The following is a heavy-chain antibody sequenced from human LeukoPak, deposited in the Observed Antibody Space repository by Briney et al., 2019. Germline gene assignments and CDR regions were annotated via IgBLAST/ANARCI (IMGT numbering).Heavy chain of an antibody. D-gene: IGHD1-1*01. J-gene: IGHJ4*02. CDR1: GGSITSYY. V-gene: IGHV4-59*12. CDR2: IYYSGST. CDR3: ARERAAKTRFDY. Sequence: SETLSLTCTVSGGSITSYYWHWIRQPPGKGLEWIGYIYYSGSTYYNPSLKSRVTISVDTSKNQFSLRLSSVTAADTAVYYCARERAAKTRFDYWGQGTLVTVSS.